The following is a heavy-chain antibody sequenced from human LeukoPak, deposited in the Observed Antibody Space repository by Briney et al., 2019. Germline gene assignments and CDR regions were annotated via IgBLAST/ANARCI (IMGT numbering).Heavy chain of an antibody. V-gene: IGHV3-74*01. Sequence: GRSLRLSCAASGFTFSSYWMHWVRQAPGKGLVWVSRINSDGSSTSYADSVKGRFTISRDNAKNTLYLQMNSLRAEDTAVYYCARARSGYDLKYYFDYWGQGTLVTVSS. CDR2: INSDGSST. D-gene: IGHD5-12*01. J-gene: IGHJ4*02. CDR3: ARARSGYDLKYYFDY. CDR1: GFTFSSYW.